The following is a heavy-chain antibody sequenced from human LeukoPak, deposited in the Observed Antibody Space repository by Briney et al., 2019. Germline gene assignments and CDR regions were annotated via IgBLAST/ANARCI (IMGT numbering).Heavy chain of an antibody. V-gene: IGHV4-61*02. CDR2: IYTSGST. D-gene: IGHD6-13*01. J-gene: IGHJ3*02. CDR1: GGSISSGSYY. CDR3: ARDGYSSSWYFMGAFDI. Sequence: SETLSLTCTVSGGSISSGSYYWSWIRQPAGKGLEWNGRIYTSGSTNYNPSLKSRATISVDTSKNQFSLKLSSVTAADTAVYYCARDGYSSSWYFMGAFDIWGQGTMVTVSS.